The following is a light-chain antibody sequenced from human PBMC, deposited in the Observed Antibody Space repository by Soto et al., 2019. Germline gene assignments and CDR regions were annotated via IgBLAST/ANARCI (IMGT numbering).Light chain of an antibody. Sequence: MTQSPATLSVSPGERATLSCRASQSVSSNLAWYQQKPGKAPNFLIYKASSLESGVPSRFSGSGSGTEFTLTISSLQPDDFATYYCQQYKSYPVTFGGGTKVDIK. J-gene: IGKJ4*01. CDR1: QSVSSN. CDR2: KAS. CDR3: QQYKSYPVT. V-gene: IGKV1-5*03.